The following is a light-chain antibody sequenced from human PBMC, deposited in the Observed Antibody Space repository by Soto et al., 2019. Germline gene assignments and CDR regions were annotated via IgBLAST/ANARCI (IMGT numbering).Light chain of an antibody. J-gene: IGKJ2*01. Sequence: LVMTQSPLSLPVTLGQPASVSCRSSESLVYSDGNSYLSWYQQRPGQSPRRLIYRVSNRDYGVPDRFSGSGSDTDFTLKISRVEAEDVGVYYCMQGTHWPYTFGQGTQLEIK. CDR3: MQGTHWPYT. CDR2: RVS. V-gene: IGKV2-30*01. CDR1: ESLVYSDGNSY.